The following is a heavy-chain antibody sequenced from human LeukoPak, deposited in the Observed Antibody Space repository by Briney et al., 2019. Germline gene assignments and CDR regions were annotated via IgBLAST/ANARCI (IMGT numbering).Heavy chain of an antibody. D-gene: IGHD6-6*01. V-gene: IGHV3-23*01. CDR3: AKGGGYSSSSEVDC. CDR1: GFTFNIYA. J-gene: IGHJ4*02. Sequence: GGSLRLSCAASGFTFNIYAMTWVRQAPGKGLEWVSAISGSGGSTDYADSVKGRFTISRDNSKNTLYVQMNSLRAEDTAVYYCAKGGGYSSSSEVDCWGLGTLVTVSS. CDR2: ISGSGGST.